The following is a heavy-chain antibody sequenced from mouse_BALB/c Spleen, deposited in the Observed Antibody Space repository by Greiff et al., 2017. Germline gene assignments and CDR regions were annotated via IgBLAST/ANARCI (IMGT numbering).Heavy chain of an antibody. V-gene: IGHV5-6-5*01. CDR2: ISSGGST. D-gene: IGHD2-3*01. CDR3: ARGGDGYSYYFDY. Sequence: EVHLVESGGCLVKPGGSLKLSCAASGFTFSSYAMSWVRQTPEKRLEWVASISSGGSTYYPDSVKGRFTISRDNARNILYLQMSSLRSEDTAMYYCARGGDGYSYYFDYWGQGTTLTVSS. J-gene: IGHJ2*01. CDR1: GFTFSSYA.